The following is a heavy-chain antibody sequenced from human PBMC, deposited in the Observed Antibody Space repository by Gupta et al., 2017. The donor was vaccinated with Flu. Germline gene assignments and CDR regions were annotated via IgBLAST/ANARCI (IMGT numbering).Heavy chain of an antibody. J-gene: IGHJ4*02. CDR1: GFTFSRYA. CDR2: ISASGVTT. D-gene: IGHD1-7*01. CDR3: ARDYQSSGNYRAMFDH. V-gene: IGHV3-23*01. Sequence: EVQLLESGGGLVQPGGSLRFSCAASGFTFSRYAMRWVRPAPGKGLEWVSSISASGVTTYYADSVKGRFTISRDNSKNMLFLQMNSLRAEDTAIYYCARDYQSSGNYRAMFDHWGQGSRVNVSA.